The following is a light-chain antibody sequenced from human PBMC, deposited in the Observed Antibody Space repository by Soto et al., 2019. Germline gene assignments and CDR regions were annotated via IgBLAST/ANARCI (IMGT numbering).Light chain of an antibody. J-gene: IGKJ2*01. CDR3: QQYSTFPLT. Sequence: DIAMIQSPSTLSASIGDRLTITCRASQTISTWLAWYQQKPGKAPNLLIYKASTLQSGVPSRFSGSGSGTEFTLTITNLQPEDFAIFYCQQYSTFPLTFGQGTQVEIK. CDR1: QTISTW. V-gene: IGKV1-5*03. CDR2: KAS.